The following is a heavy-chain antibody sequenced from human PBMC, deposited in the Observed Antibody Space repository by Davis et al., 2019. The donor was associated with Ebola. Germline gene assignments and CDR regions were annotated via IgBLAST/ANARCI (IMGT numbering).Heavy chain of an antibody. CDR1: GYTFTSYY. CDR2: INPSGGST. Sequence: ASVKVSCKASGYTFTSYYMHWVRQAPGQGLEWMGIINPSGGSTGYAQKFRGRVTITRDTSASPSSMELSSLRSEDTAVFYCARGKTVAGTRGLSWFDPWGPGTLVTVSS. V-gene: IGHV1-46*01. CDR3: ARGKTVAGTRGLSWFDP. D-gene: IGHD6-19*01. J-gene: IGHJ5*02.